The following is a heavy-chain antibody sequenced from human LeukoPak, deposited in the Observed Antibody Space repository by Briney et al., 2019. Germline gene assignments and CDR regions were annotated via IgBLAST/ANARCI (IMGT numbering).Heavy chain of an antibody. CDR2: ISGSGGST. D-gene: IGHD2-2*01. J-gene: IGHJ4*02. Sequence: GGSLRLSCAASGFTFSSYAMSWVRQAPGKGLEWVSAISGSGGSTYYADSVKGRFPISRDNSKNTLYLQMKSLRAEDTAVYYCAKGEVPAAPNLNFDYWGQGTLVTVSS. V-gene: IGHV3-23*01. CDR1: GFTFSSYA. CDR3: AKGEVPAAPNLNFDY.